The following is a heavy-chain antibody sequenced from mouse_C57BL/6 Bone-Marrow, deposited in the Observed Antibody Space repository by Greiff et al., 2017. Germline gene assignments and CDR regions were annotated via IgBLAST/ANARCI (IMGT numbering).Heavy chain of an antibody. V-gene: IGHV1-69*01. Sequence: QVQLQQPGAELVMPGASVKLSCKASGYTFTSYWMHWVKQRPGHGLEWIGEIDPSDSYTNYNQKFKGKATLTVDKSSSTAYMQLSSLTSEDSAVYYCAITTVVHYYAMDYWGQGTSVTVSS. CDR3: AITTVVHYYAMDY. CDR2: IDPSDSYT. D-gene: IGHD1-1*01. J-gene: IGHJ4*01. CDR1: GYTFTSYW.